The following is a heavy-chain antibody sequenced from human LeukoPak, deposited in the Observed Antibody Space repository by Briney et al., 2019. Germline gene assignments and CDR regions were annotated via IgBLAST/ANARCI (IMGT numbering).Heavy chain of an antibody. CDR2: INPSGGST. Sequence: ASVKVSCKASGYTFTSYYMHWVRQAPGQGLEWMGIINPSGGSTSYAQKFQGRVTMTRDTSTSTVYMELSGLRSEDTAVYYCARGPVVPAAIFGFDQGVIDYWGQGTLVTVSS. CDR3: ARGPVVPAAIFGFDQGVIDY. CDR1: GYTFTSYY. J-gene: IGHJ4*02. D-gene: IGHD2-2*01. V-gene: IGHV1-46*01.